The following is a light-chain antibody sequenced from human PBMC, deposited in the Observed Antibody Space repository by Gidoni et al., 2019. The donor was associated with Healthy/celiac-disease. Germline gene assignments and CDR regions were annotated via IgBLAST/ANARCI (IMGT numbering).Light chain of an antibody. V-gene: IGKV1-39*01. CDR2: SES. Sequence: EIQMTQSPSSLSASLGDIVTITCRASQSISSYLNWYKQKPGKATKLMIYSESSLKNRFPSRFSVTVSGTDFTLTIIILQPEDFATYYCQQSYSTPRTFGQGTKVEIK. CDR3: QQSYSTPRT. CDR1: QSISSY. J-gene: IGKJ1*01.